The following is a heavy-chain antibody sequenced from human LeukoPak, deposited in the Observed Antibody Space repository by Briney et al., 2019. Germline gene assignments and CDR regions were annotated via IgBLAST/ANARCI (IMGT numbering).Heavy chain of an antibody. Sequence: SETLSLTCTVSGGSITSYYWSWIRQPPGKGLEWIGYIYYTGSTNYNPSLKSRVTISVDTSKNQFSLKLSSVPAADTAVYYCARDEGSGWYGDWGQGTLVTVSS. V-gene: IGHV4-59*12. CDR2: IYYTGST. J-gene: IGHJ4*02. D-gene: IGHD6-19*01. CDR3: ARDEGSGWYGD. CDR1: GGSITSYY.